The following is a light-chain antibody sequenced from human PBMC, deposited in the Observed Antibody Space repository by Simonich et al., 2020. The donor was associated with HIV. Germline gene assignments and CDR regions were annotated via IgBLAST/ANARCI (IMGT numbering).Light chain of an antibody. CDR2: WAS. J-gene: IGKJ4*01. CDR1: QSVLYSSNNKNY. Sequence: DIVMTQSTDSLAVSLGERATINCKSSQSVLYSSNNKNYLAWYQQKPGHPPNLLTYWASTRESGVPDRFSASRSGTDFTLTISSLQAEDVAVYYCQQYYSSPLTFGGGTKVEIK. V-gene: IGKV4-1*01. CDR3: QQYYSSPLT.